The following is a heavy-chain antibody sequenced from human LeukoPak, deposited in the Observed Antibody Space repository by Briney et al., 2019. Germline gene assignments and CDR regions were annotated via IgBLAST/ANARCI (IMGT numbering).Heavy chain of an antibody. CDR1: GGSINSYY. Sequence: PSETLSLTCTVFGGSINSYYWTWIRQPAGKGLEWIGRIYTSGSTNYNPSLKSRVTISLDTSKKQFSLKLNSVTAADTAVYYCARVPRHCSDTTCYPYFDYWGQGTLVTVSS. CDR2: IYTSGST. CDR3: ARVPRHCSDTTCYPYFDY. J-gene: IGHJ4*02. D-gene: IGHD2-15*01. V-gene: IGHV4-4*07.